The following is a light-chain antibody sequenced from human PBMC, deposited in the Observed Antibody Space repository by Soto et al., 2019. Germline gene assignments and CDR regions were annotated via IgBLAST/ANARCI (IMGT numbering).Light chain of an antibody. CDR1: SSDVCGYNY. V-gene: IGLV2-11*01. CDR3: CSYAGSYTHVV. J-gene: IGLJ2*01. Sequence: QSALTQPRSVSGSPVHSVTISCTGTSSDVCGYNYVSWYQQHPGKAPKLMSYDVRKRPSGVPDRFSGSKSGNTASLTISGLQAEDEADYYCCSYAGSYTHVVFGGGTKLTVL. CDR2: DVR.